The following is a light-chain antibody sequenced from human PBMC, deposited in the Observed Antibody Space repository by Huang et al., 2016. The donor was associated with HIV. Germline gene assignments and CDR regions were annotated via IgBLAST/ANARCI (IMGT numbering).Light chain of an antibody. CDR2: DAS. V-gene: IGKV1-33*01. J-gene: IGKJ1*01. CDR3: QHYDNLRT. Sequence: DIQMTQSPSSLSASVGDRVTITCQANQDISNYLNWYQQKPGKAPKRLIYDASNLETGVSLRFSGSGSGTDFTFTISSLQPEDIATYYCQHYDNLRTFGQGTKVEIK. CDR1: QDISNY.